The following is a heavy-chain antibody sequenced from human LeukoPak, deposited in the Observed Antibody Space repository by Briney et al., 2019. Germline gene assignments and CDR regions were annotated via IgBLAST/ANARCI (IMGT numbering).Heavy chain of an antibody. D-gene: IGHD1-1*01. CDR1: GDSISSGSYY. V-gene: IGHV4-61*02. CDR2: IYINGGT. CDR3: ARDGNDYGDY. J-gene: IGHJ4*02. Sequence: SSETLSLTCTVSGDSISSGSYYWSWIRQPAGKGLEWIGRIYINGGTNYNPSLKSRVTISVDTSRNQFSLKLSSVTAADTAVYYCARDGNDYGDYWGQGTLVTVSS.